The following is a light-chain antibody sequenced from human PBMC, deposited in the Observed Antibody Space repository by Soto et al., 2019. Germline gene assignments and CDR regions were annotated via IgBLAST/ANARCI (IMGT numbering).Light chain of an antibody. CDR1: QGISNY. J-gene: IGKJ5*01. Sequence: AIRMTQSPSSLSASTGDRVTITCRASQGISNYLAWYQQKPGKAPKFLIYGASTLQSGVPSRFTGSGSGTDFTLTVNSLQAEDFATYYCQQGYSSPATFGQGTRPEI. CDR2: GAS. CDR3: QQGYSSPAT. V-gene: IGKV1-8*01.